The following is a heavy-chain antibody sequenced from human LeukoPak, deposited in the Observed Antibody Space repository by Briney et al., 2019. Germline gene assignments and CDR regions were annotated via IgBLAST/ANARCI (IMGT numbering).Heavy chain of an antibody. J-gene: IGHJ4*02. CDR3: ARDNTGGYSYGSFDY. CDR1: GFTFDDYG. CDR2: INWNGGGT. D-gene: IGHD5-18*01. V-gene: IGHV3-20*04. Sequence: GGSLRLSCAASGFTFDDYGMSWVRQAPGKGLEWVSGINWNGGGTGYADSVKGRFTISRDNAKNSLYLQMNSLRAEDTALYYCARDNTGGYSYGSFDYWGQGTLVTVSS.